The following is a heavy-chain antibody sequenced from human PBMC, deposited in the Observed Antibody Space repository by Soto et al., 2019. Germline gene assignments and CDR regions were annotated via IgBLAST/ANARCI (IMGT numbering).Heavy chain of an antibody. CDR1: GGSISSYY. Sequence: SETLSLTCTVSGGSISSYYWSWIRQPPGKGLEWIGYIYYSGSTNYNPSLKSRVTISVDTSKNQFSLKLSSVAAADTAVYYCARYHDWNFDYWGQGTLVTVSS. J-gene: IGHJ4*02. D-gene: IGHD3-9*01. CDR3: ARYHDWNFDY. V-gene: IGHV4-59*08. CDR2: IYYSGST.